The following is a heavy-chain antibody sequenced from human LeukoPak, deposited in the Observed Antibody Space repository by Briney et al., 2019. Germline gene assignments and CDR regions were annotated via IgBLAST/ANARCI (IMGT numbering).Heavy chain of an antibody. CDR2: INHSGST. D-gene: IGHD3-3*01. V-gene: IGHV4-34*01. Sequence: SETLSLTCAVYGGSFSGYYWSWIRQPPGKGLEWIGEINHSGSTNYNPSLKSRVTTSVDTSKNQFSLKLSSVTAADTAVYYCARGGYYDFWSGYFPRPFDYWGQGTLVTVSS. CDR1: GGSFSGYY. J-gene: IGHJ4*02. CDR3: ARGGYYDFWSGYFPRPFDY.